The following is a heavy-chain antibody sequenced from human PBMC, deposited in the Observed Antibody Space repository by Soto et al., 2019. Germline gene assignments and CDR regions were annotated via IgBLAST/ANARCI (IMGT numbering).Heavy chain of an antibody. Sequence: SVKVSCKASGLTYSSPAISWVRQAPGQGPEWMGGINPILGTPDYAPKFQGRVTITADESTSTVYMDLGSLRSEDTAMYYCARGGVDVVATSAFDYWGQGTLVTVSS. D-gene: IGHD5-12*01. CDR2: INPILGTP. CDR3: ARGGVDVVATSAFDY. V-gene: IGHV1-69*13. CDR1: GLTYSSPA. J-gene: IGHJ4*02.